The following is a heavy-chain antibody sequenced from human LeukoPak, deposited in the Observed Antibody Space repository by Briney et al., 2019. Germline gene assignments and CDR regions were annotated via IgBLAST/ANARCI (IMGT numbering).Heavy chain of an antibody. CDR2: IRSDGSNK. J-gene: IGHJ4*02. V-gene: IGHV3-30*02. CDR3: PKDNRYDYVWGTYRPNDY. CDR1: GFTFSNFG. Sequence: GGSLRLSCAASGFTFSNFGMYWVRQAPGKGLDWVAFIRSDGSNKYYADSVKGRFTISRDNSKNTLYPQMNSLRAEDTAVYYCPKDNRYDYVWGTYRPNDYWGQGTLVTVSS. D-gene: IGHD3-16*02.